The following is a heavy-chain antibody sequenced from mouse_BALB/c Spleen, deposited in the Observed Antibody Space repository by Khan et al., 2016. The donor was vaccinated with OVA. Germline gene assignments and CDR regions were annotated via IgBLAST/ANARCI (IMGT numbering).Heavy chain of an antibody. J-gene: IGHJ3*01. D-gene: IGHD1-1*01. CDR3: VNHGSSSAWFTY. CDR1: GYTFTNYW. CDR2: INPTTDYT. Sequence: VQLQQSGAELAKPGASVKMSCKTSGYTFTNYWMHWVKQRPGQGLEWIGYINPTTDYTEFNQKFKDKATLTADKSSSTAYMQLTSLTSEASALYFGVNHGSSSAWFTYWGQGTLVTVSA. V-gene: IGHV1-7*01.